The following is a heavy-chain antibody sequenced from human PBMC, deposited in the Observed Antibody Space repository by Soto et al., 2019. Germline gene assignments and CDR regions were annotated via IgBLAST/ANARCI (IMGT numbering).Heavy chain of an antibody. CDR3: AKDCGSTRCPGDMDV. Sequence: GGSLRLSCAASGFTFSSYGMHWVHQAPGKGLQWVAVISNDGINKFYADSVKGRFTISRDNSKNTLYLKMNSLRAEDTAVYYCAKDCGSTRCPGDMDVWGQGTTVTVS. D-gene: IGHD2-2*01. CDR1: GFTFSSYG. CDR2: ISNDGINK. J-gene: IGHJ6*02. V-gene: IGHV3-30*18.